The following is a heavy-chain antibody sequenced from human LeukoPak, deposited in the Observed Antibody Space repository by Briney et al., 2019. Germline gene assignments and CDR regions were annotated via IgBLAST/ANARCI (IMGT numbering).Heavy chain of an antibody. J-gene: IGHJ6*03. D-gene: IGHD3-3*01. Sequence: KSSETLSLTCTVSGGSTSSHYWSWIRQPPGKGLEWIGYIYYSGSTNYNPSLKSRVTISVDTSKNQFSLKLSSVTAADTAVYYCARTSTYYDFWSGYYTGYYYYYYYMDVWGKGTTVTVSS. CDR1: GGSTSSHY. CDR3: ARTSTYYDFWSGYYTGYYYYYYYMDV. CDR2: IYYSGST. V-gene: IGHV4-59*11.